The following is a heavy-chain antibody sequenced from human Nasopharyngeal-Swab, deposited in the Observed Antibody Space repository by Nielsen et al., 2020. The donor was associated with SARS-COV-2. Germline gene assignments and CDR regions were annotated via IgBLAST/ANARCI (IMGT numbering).Heavy chain of an antibody. CDR1: GGSISSSSYY. D-gene: IGHD3-3*01. CDR3: ARSSFWSGYYPTKFHYYMDV. V-gene: IGHV4-39*07. Sequence: SETLSLTCTVSGGSISSSSYYWTWIRQSPGKGLEWIGEINHSGSTNYNPSLKGRVTISVDMSKIQFSLKLSSVIAADTAAYYCARSSFWSGYYPTKFHYYMDVWGEGTPVTVSS. CDR2: INHSGST. J-gene: IGHJ6*03.